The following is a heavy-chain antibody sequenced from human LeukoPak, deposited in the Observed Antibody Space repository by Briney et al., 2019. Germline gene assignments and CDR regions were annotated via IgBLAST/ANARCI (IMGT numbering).Heavy chain of an antibody. CDR2: ISYDGSNK. CDR1: GFTFSSYA. Sequence: GGSLRLSCAASGFTFSSYAMHWVRQAPGKGLEWVAVISYDGSNKYYADSVKGRFTISRDNSKNTLYLQMNSLRAEDTAVYYCAKVRSYSWDAFDIWGQGTMVTVSS. V-gene: IGHV3-30-3*01. J-gene: IGHJ3*02. CDR3: AKVRSYSWDAFDI. D-gene: IGHD1-20*01.